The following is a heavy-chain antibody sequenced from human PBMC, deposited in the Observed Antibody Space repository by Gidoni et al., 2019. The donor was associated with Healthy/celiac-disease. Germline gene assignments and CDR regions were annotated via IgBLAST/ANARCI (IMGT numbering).Heavy chain of an antibody. CDR3: VKGPIAVAGTWFDY. CDR2: ISSNGGST. V-gene: IGHV3-64D*06. D-gene: IGHD6-19*01. J-gene: IGHJ4*02. Sequence: EVQLVESGGGLVQPGGSLRLSCSASGFTFSSYAMHWVRQAPGKGLEYVSAISSNGGSTYYADSVKGRFTISRDNSKNTLYLQMSSLRAEDTAVYYCVKGPIAVAGTWFDYWGQGTLVTVSS. CDR1: GFTFSSYA.